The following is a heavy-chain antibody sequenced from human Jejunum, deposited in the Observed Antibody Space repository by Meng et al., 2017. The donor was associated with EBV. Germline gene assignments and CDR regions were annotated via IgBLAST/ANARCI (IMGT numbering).Heavy chain of an antibody. CDR3: VRSFGGIVADYFDY. D-gene: IGHD3-16*02. CDR2: VIPIFATA. CDR1: GGTVSNYA. Sequence: LVQSGVGVKEAGSSGKVSCKASGGTVSNYAFSCVRQGTGQGPAWMGGVIPIFATANYAKKFQGRVTITADKSTSTAYIELRSLRSDDTAVYYGVRSFGGIVADYFDYWGQGTLVTVSS. J-gene: IGHJ4*02. V-gene: IGHV1-69*06.